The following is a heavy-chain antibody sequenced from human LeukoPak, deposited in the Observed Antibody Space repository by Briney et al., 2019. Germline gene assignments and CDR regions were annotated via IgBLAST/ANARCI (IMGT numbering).Heavy chain of an antibody. CDR3: ARGGVTMVRGANYYYYYMDV. J-gene: IGHJ6*03. V-gene: IGHV1-8*01. D-gene: IGHD3-10*01. CDR2: MNPNSGNT. CDR1: GYTFTSYD. Sequence: ASVKVSCKASGYTFTSYDINWVRQATGQGLEWMGWMNPNSGNTGYAQKFQGRVTMTRNTSISTAYMELSSLRSEDTAVYYCARGGVTMVRGANYYYYYMDVWGKGTTVTISS.